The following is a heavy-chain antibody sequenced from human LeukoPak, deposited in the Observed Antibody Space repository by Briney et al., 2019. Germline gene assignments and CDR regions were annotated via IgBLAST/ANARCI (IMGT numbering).Heavy chain of an antibody. J-gene: IGHJ4*02. CDR3: ARHGSLLLWFGEFDY. CDR1: GGSISSSSYY. V-gene: IGHV4-39*01. Sequence: SGTLSLTCTVSGGSISSSSYYWGWIRQPPGKGLEWIGSIYYSGSTYYNPSLKSRVTISVGTSKNQFSLKLSSVTAAGTAVYYCARHGSLLLWFGEFDYWGQGTLVTVSS. CDR2: IYYSGST. D-gene: IGHD3-10*01.